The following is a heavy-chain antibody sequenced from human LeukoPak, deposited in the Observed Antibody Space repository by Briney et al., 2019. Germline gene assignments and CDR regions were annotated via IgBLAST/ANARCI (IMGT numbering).Heavy chain of an antibody. CDR3: AKEPSIAARGNDY. CDR2: ISYDGSNK. V-gene: IGHV3-30*18. Sequence: GGSLRLSCAASGFTFSSYWMSWVRQAPGKGLEWVAVISYDGSNKYYADSVKGRFTISRDNSKNTLYLQMNSLRAEDTAVYYCAKEPSIAARGNDYWGQGTLVTVSS. J-gene: IGHJ4*02. CDR1: GFTFSSYW. D-gene: IGHD6-6*01.